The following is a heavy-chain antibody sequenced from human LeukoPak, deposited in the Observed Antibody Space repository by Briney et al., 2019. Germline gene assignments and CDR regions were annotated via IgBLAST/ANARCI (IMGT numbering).Heavy chain of an antibody. CDR2: IYYSGST. J-gene: IGHJ6*03. Sequence: TSETLSLTCTVSGGSISSYYWSWIRQPPGKGLEWIGYIYYSGSTNYNPSLKSRVTISVDTSKNQFSLKLSSVTAADTAVYYCARDLGGSPKGSGSYRAGYYYMDVWGKGTTVTVSS. D-gene: IGHD3-10*01. V-gene: IGHV4-59*12. CDR1: GGSISSYY. CDR3: ARDLGGSPKGSGSYRAGYYYMDV.